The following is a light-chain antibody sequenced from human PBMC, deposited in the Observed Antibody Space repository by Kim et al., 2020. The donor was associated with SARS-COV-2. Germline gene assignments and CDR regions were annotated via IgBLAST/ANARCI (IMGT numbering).Light chain of an antibody. CDR2: QVT. Sequence: QSALTQPASVSGSPGQSITISCTGTSSDLGTYNLVSWYQQTPGKAPKLLIFQVTRRPSGVSDRFSGSKSGNTASLTISGLQAEDEGDYHCCSYGGSSTYVFGTGTKVTVL. J-gene: IGLJ1*01. CDR3: CSYGGSSTYV. V-gene: IGLV2-23*02. CDR1: SSDLGTYNL.